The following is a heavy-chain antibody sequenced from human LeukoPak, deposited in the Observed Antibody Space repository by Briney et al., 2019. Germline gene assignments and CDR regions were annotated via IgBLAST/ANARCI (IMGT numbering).Heavy chain of an antibody. J-gene: IGHJ4*02. CDR2: ISSSSRYI. V-gene: IGHV3-21*01. Sequence: GGSLRLSCAASGFTFSSYAMSWVRQAPGKGLEWVSSISSSSRYIYYGDSVKGRFTISRDNAKNSLYLQMNSLRAEDTAVYYCARGTYYYDGSGYYRHKYFDCWGQGTLVTVSS. CDR1: GFTFSSYA. CDR3: ARGTYYYDGSGYYRHKYFDC. D-gene: IGHD3-22*01.